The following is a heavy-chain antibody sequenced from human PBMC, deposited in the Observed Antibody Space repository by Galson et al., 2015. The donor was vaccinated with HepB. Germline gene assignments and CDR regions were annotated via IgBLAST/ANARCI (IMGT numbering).Heavy chain of an antibody. D-gene: IGHD3-16*01. CDR3: ARGGRVNGFFDY. Sequence: WIRQPPGKGLEWIGYLYYSGSSNYNPSPKSRITISGDTSKNQFSLELSSVTTADTAVYYCARGGRVNGFFDYWGQGTLVTVSS. CDR2: LYYSGSS. V-gene: IGHV4-61*06. J-gene: IGHJ4*02.